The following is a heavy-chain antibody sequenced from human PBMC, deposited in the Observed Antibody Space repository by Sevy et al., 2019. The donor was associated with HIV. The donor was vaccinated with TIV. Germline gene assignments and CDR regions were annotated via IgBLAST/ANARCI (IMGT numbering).Heavy chain of an antibody. Sequence: SETLSLTCTVSDGSISSYYYSWIRQPPGKGLEWIGYINYSGSTNYNPSLKSRVTISIDTSKNQFSLKLTSVTAADTAVYYCARDPITVAPYFDYWSQGTLVTVSS. CDR3: ARDPITVAPYFDY. CDR2: INYSGST. CDR1: DGSISSYY. J-gene: IGHJ4*02. D-gene: IGHD6-19*01. V-gene: IGHV4-59*01.